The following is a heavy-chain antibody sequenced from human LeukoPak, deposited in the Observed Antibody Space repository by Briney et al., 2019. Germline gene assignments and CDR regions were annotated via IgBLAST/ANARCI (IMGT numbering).Heavy chain of an antibody. Sequence: GGSLRLSCAASGFTFSTWTLSWVRQAPGKGLEWVANIQQDGSAKYYVDSVKGRFTISRDNAKNSLYLQMNSLRAEDTAVYYCARFSLYDNSGYYSWLFDFWGQGTLVTVSS. CDR1: GFTFSTWT. CDR3: ARFSLYDNSGYYSWLFDF. J-gene: IGHJ4*02. CDR2: IQQDGSAK. D-gene: IGHD3-22*01. V-gene: IGHV3-7*01.